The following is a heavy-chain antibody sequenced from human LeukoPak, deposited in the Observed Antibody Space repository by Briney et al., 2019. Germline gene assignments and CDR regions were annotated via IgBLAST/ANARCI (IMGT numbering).Heavy chain of an antibody. J-gene: IGHJ6*03. D-gene: IGHD2-8*01. Sequence: PGGSLRLSCAASGFTFSDYYMSWIRQAPGKGLEWVSSISSSSSYIYYADSVKGRFTISRDNAKDSLYLQMNSLRAEDTAVYYCARGAYCTNGVCISYYYYMDVWGKGTTVTVSS. CDR2: ISSSSSYI. CDR1: GFTFSDYY. V-gene: IGHV3-11*06. CDR3: ARGAYCTNGVCISYYYYMDV.